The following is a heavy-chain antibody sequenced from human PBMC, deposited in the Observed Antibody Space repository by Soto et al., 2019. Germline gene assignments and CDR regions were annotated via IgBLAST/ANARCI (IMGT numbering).Heavy chain of an antibody. CDR1: GGSISSGGYY. V-gene: IGHV4-31*03. D-gene: IGHD3-22*01. J-gene: IGHJ5*02. CDR3: ARDPGLLGSGWFDP. Sequence: TLSLTCTVSGGSISSGGYYWSWIRQHPGKGLEWIGYIYYSGSTYYNPSLKSRVTISVDTSKNQFSLKLSSVTAADTAVYYCARDPGLLGSGWFDPWGQGTLVTVSS. CDR2: IYYSGST.